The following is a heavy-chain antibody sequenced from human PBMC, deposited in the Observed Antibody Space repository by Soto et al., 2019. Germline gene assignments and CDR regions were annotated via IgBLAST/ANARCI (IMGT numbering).Heavy chain of an antibody. CDR1: GGTFSSYA. CDR2: IIPIFGTA. CDR3: ARGWLGYCSGGSCIPRGPLDYYYGMDV. V-gene: IGHV1-69*01. D-gene: IGHD2-15*01. J-gene: IGHJ6*02. Sequence: QVQLVQSGAEVKKPGSSVKVSCKASGGTFSSYAISWVRQAPGQGLEWMGGIIPIFGTANYAQKFQGRVTNNADETTSTAYMELSSLRSEDTAVYYCARGWLGYCSGGSCIPRGPLDYYYGMDVWGQGTTVTVSS.